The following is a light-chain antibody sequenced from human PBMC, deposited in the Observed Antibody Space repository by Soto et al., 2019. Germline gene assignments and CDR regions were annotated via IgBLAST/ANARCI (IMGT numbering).Light chain of an antibody. CDR3: QQYGSSSWT. Sequence: EIVFTQSPCTLSLSRGERGTLSCRASRSVSSSYLAWYQQKHSQAPRLLIYDAPSRATGIPDRFSGSGSGTHFTLAISRLEPEDFAVYYCQQYGSSSWTFGQGTKVDIK. CDR1: RSVSSSY. CDR2: DAP. J-gene: IGKJ1*01. V-gene: IGKV3-20*01.